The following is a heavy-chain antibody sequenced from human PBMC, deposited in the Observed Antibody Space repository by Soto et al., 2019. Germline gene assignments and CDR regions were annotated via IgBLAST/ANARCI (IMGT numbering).Heavy chain of an antibody. D-gene: IGHD3-16*02. CDR2: IYYSGST. CDR1: GGSISSSSYY. CDR3: ARHEASYYDYIWGSYRVGFDY. Sequence: SETLSLTCTVSGGSISSSSYYWGWIRQPPGKGLEWIGSIYYSGSTYYNPSLKSRVTISVDTSKNQFSLKLSSVTAADTAVYYCARHEASYYDYIWGSYRVGFDYWGQGTLVTVSS. J-gene: IGHJ4*02. V-gene: IGHV4-39*01.